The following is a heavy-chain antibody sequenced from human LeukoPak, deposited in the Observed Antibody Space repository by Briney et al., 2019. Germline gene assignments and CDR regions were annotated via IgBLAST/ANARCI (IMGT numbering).Heavy chain of an antibody. J-gene: IGHJ3*02. CDR1: GYTFTSFT. Sequence: ASVKVSCKASGYTFTSFTINWLRQAPGQGLEWMGWISVHNGNAKYSQNLQGRVNMTTDTSTSTAYMELRSLRSDDTAVYYCAREYSRYNAFDIWGQGTMVTVSS. CDR3: AREYSRYNAFDI. D-gene: IGHD6-13*01. V-gene: IGHV1-18*01. CDR2: ISVHNGNA.